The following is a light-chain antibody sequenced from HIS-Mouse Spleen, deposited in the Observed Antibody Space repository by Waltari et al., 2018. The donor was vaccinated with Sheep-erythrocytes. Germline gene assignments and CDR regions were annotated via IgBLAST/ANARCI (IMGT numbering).Light chain of an antibody. V-gene: IGLV2-14*01. Sequence: QSALTQPASVSGSPGQSITIPCPGTSRDVGGYNYVSWYQQHPGKAPKLMIYEVSNRPSGVSNRFSGSKSGNTASLTISGLQAEDEADYYCSSYTSSSTPVVFGGGTKLTVL. J-gene: IGLJ2*01. CDR3: SSYTSSSTPVV. CDR1: SRDVGGYNY. CDR2: EVS.